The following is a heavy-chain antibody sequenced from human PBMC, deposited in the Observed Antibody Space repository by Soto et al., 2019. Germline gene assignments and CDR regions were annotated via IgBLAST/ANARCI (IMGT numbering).Heavy chain of an antibody. V-gene: IGHV4-38-2*01. J-gene: IGHJ4*02. CDR1: GYSISSGYY. D-gene: IGHD3-22*01. CDR3: ARGGERITMIVVAPDY. Sequence: KTSETLSLTCAVSGYSISSGYYWGWIRQPPGKGLEWIGSIYHSGSTYYNPSLKSRVTISVDTSKNQFSLKLSSVTAADTAVYYCARGGERITMIVVAPDYWVQGTLVTVFS. CDR2: IYHSGST.